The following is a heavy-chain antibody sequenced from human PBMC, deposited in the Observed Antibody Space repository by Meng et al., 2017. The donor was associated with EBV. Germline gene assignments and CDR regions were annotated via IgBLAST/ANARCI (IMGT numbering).Heavy chain of an antibody. D-gene: IGHD2-21*02. V-gene: IGHV1-18*01. Sequence: QVQLVQSGAEEKMPGAPVKVACNASGYTFTSYGISWVRQAPGQWLGWIGWISAYNGNTNYAQKLQGRVTMTTDTSTSTAYMELRSLRSDNTAVYYCACRGDRTDYWGQGTLVTVSS. CDR1: GYTFTSYG. CDR3: ACRGDRTDY. CDR2: ISAYNGNT. J-gene: IGHJ4*02.